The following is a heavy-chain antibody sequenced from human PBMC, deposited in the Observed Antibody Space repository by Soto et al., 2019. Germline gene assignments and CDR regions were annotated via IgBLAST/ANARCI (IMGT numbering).Heavy chain of an antibody. Sequence: QVQLVESGGGVVQPGRSLRLSCAASGFTFSSYGMHWVRQAPGKGLEWVAVIWYDGRNKYYADSVKGRFTISRDNSKNTLYLQMNSLRAEDTAVYYCARDLSLWFGELGWFDPWGQGTLVTVSS. J-gene: IGHJ5*02. D-gene: IGHD3-10*01. CDR2: IWYDGRNK. V-gene: IGHV3-33*01. CDR1: GFTFSSYG. CDR3: ARDLSLWFGELGWFDP.